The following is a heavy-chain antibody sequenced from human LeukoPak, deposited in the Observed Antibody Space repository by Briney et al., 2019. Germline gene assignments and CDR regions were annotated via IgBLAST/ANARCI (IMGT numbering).Heavy chain of an antibody. V-gene: IGHV4-34*01. CDR3: ARGPTGATRFDY. Sequence: PSETLSLTCAVYGGSFSGYYWSWIRQPPGKGLEWIGEINHSGSTNYKPSLKSRVTISVDTSKNQLSLKLSSVTAADTGVYYCARGPTGATRFDYWGQGTLVTVSS. CDR1: GGSFSGYY. J-gene: IGHJ4*02. D-gene: IGHD1-26*01. CDR2: INHSGST.